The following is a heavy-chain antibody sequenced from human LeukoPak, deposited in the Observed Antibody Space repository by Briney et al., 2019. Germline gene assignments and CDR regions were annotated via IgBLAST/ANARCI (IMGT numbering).Heavy chain of an antibody. CDR1: GGSISSYY. J-gene: IGHJ5*02. CDR3: ARGDSSGYYYSWFNP. Sequence: SETLSLTCTVSGGSISSYYWSWIRQHPGKGLEWIGYIYYSGSTYYNPSLKSRVTISVDTSKNQFSLKLSSVTAADTAVYYCARGDSSGYYYSWFNPWGQGTLVTVSS. D-gene: IGHD3-22*01. CDR2: IYYSGST. V-gene: IGHV4-59*06.